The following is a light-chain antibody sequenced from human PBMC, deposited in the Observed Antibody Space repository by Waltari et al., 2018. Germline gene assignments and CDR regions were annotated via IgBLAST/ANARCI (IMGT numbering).Light chain of an antibody. Sequence: DIQMTQSPSSLSASVGDRVTITCQSSQDISNYLNWYQQKPGKAAQLLIYDTSTLETGVPSRFSGSGSGTDFTFTISSLQPEDIATYYCQQYDNLPLTFGGGTKVEIK. CDR3: QQYDNLPLT. V-gene: IGKV1-33*01. CDR1: QDISNY. CDR2: DTS. J-gene: IGKJ4*01.